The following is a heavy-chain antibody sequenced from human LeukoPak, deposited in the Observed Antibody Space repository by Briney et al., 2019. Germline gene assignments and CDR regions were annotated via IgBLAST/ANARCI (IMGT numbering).Heavy chain of an antibody. Sequence: GESLKISCKGSGYSFTSYWINWVRQMPGKGLEWMGRIDPSDSYANYSPSFQGHVTISADKSINTAYLRWSSLKASNTAMYYCARPRLNTAMITGAWDFDYWGQGTLVTVSS. D-gene: IGHD5-18*01. J-gene: IGHJ4*02. CDR3: ARPRLNTAMITGAWDFDY. CDR2: IDPSDSYA. CDR1: GYSFTSYW. V-gene: IGHV5-10-1*01.